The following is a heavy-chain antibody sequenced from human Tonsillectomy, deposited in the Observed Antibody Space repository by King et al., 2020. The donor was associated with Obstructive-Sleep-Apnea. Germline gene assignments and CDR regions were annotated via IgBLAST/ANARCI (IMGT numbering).Heavy chain of an antibody. D-gene: IGHD4-23*01. J-gene: IGHJ6*02. CDR3: GKDITPGGMDV. CDR1: GFTLDLYA. Sequence: VQLVESGGGLVQPGGSLRLSCEVSGFTLDLYAMHWVRHAPGKGLEWVSGFSLDTDRIDYADSVKGRFTVSRDKAKNSLYLQMNSLRPEDTALYYCGKDITPGGMDVWGQGTTVTVSS. CDR2: FSLDTDRI. V-gene: IGHV3-9*01.